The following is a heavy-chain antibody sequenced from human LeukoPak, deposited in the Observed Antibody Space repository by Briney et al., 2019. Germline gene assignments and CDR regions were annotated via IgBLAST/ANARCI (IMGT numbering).Heavy chain of an antibody. CDR3: ARAVGQWLVEYYFDY. V-gene: IGHV4-4*07. J-gene: IGHJ4*02. CDR1: GGSISSYY. D-gene: IGHD6-19*01. Sequence: SETLSLTCTVSGGSISSYYWSWIRQHVGMGLEWIGRIYTSGSTNYNPSLKSRVTMSVDTSKNQFSLKLSSVTAADTAVYYCARAVGQWLVEYYFDYWGQGTLVTVSS. CDR2: IYTSGST.